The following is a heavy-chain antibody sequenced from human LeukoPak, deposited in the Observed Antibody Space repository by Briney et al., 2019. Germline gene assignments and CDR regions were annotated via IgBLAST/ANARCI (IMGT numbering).Heavy chain of an antibody. V-gene: IGHV3-30*04. J-gene: IGHJ4*02. CDR3: AKDRGYSYDPGDY. CDR1: GCTFSSYA. D-gene: IGHD5-18*01. CDR2: ISYDGSNK. Sequence: GGSLRLSCAASGCTFSSYAMHWVRQAPGKGLEWVAVISYDGSNKYYADSVKGRFTISRDNSKNTLYLQMNSLRAEDTAVYYCAKDRGYSYDPGDYWGQGTLVTVSS.